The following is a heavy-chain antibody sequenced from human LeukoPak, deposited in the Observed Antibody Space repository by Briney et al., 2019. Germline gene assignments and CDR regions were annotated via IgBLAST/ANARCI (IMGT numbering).Heavy chain of an antibody. CDR3: ARGIEYYYDSSGYYIYFDY. D-gene: IGHD3-22*01. V-gene: IGHV4-59*12. CDR1: GGSISSYY. Sequence: SETLSLTCTVSGGSISSYYWSWIRQPPGKGLEWIGYIYYSGSTNYNPSLKSRVTISVDTSKNQFSLKLSSVTAADTAVYYCARGIEYYYDSSGYYIYFDYWGQGTLVTVSS. J-gene: IGHJ4*02. CDR2: IYYSGST.